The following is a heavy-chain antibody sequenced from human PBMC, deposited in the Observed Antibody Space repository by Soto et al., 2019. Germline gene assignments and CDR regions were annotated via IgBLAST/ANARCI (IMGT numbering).Heavy chain of an antibody. D-gene: IGHD6-13*01. CDR3: TRDASRDSSARGWFDP. V-gene: IGHV3-73*01. J-gene: IGHJ5*02. CDR1: GFTFSGSA. CDR2: IRSKANSYAT. Sequence: PGGSLRLSCAASGFTFSGSAMHWVRQASGKGLEWVGRIRSKANSYATAYAASVKGRFTISRDDSKNTAYLQMNSLKTEDTAVYYCTRDASRDSSARGWFDPWGPGTLVTVSS.